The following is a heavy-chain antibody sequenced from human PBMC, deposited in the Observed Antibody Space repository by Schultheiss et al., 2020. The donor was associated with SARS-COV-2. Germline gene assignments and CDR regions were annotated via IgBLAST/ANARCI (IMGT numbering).Heavy chain of an antibody. CDR1: GGSISGSLYY. CDR2: ISYTGST. V-gene: IGHV4-61*05. J-gene: IGHJ6*02. Sequence: SQTLSLTCIVSGGSISGSLYYWGWIRQPPGKGLEWIGYISYTGSTNYNPSLKSRVTMSIDTSKNQFSLKLSSVTAADTAVYYCARDQYSGDYWYGSGEQHYYGMDVWGQGTKVTVSS. D-gene: IGHD3-10*01. CDR3: ARDQYSGDYWYGSGEQHYYGMDV.